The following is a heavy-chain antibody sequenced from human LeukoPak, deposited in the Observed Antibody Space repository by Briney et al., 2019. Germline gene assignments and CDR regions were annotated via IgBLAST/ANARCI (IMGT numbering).Heavy chain of an antibody. CDR1: GFTFSSYG. J-gene: IGHJ5*02. CDR2: ISYDGSNK. V-gene: IGHV3-30*03. Sequence: GGSLRLSCAASGFTFSSYGMHWVRQAPGKGLEWVAVISYDGSNKYYADSVKGRFTISRDNSKNTLYLQMNSLRAEDTAVYYCARDNTRFDPWGQGTLVTVSS. CDR3: ARDNTRFDP.